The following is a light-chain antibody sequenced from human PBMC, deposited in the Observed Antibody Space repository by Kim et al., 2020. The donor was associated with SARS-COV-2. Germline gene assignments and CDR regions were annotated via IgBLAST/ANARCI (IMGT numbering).Light chain of an antibody. Sequence: IVLTQSPGTLSLSPGERATLSCRASQSISNSYLAWYQQKVGQAPRLLIYGASSRATGIPDRFSGSGSGTDFTLAISRLEPEDFAVYYCQQYGSSPWTFGQGTKVDIK. J-gene: IGKJ1*01. V-gene: IGKV3-20*01. CDR2: GAS. CDR3: QQYGSSPWT. CDR1: QSISNSY.